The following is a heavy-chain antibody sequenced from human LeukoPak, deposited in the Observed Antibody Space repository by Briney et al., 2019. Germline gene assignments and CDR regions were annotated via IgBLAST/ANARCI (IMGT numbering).Heavy chain of an antibody. J-gene: IGHJ4*02. V-gene: IGHV1-69*04. Sequence: SVKVSCKASGGTFSSYAISWVRQAPGQGLEWMGRIIPIFGIADYAQKFQGRVTITADKSTSTAYMELSSLRSEDTAVYYCAREYCSGGSCYAEFDYWGQGTLVTVSS. CDR3: AREYCSGGSCYAEFDY. CDR2: IIPIFGIA. CDR1: GGTFSSYA. D-gene: IGHD2-15*01.